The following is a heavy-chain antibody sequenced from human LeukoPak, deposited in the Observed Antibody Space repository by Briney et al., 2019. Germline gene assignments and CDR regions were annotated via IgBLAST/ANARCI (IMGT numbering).Heavy chain of an antibody. D-gene: IGHD3-10*02. CDR1: GFTYSDYY. V-gene: IGHV3-72*01. J-gene: IGHJ6*04. CDR2: SRKRANSYTT. CDR3: AELGITMIGGV. Sequence: GGSLRLSCAASGFTYSDYYMDWVRQAPGKGLEWVGRSRKRANSYTTEYAASVKGRFTISTDESKNSVYLQMNSLKAEDTAVYYCAELGITMIGGVWGKGTTVTISS.